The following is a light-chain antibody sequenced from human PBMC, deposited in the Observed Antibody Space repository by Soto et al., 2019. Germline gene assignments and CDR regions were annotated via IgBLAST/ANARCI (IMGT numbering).Light chain of an antibody. CDR2: EVS. Sequence: QSALTQPASVSGSPGQSITISCTGTSNDVGSYNLVSWYQQHPGKAPKLIIYEVSKRPSGVSNRFSASKSGNTASLTIPGLQAEDEADYYCCSYAGSTTYVFGTGTKLTVL. V-gene: IGLV2-23*02. J-gene: IGLJ1*01. CDR3: CSYAGSTTYV. CDR1: SNDVGSYNL.